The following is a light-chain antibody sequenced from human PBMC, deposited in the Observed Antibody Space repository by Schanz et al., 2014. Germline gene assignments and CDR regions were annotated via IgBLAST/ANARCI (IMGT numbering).Light chain of an antibody. CDR1: SSDLGSYNL. Sequence: QSALTQPASVSGSPGQSITISCTGTSSDLGSYNLVSWYQQHPGKAPKLMIYEDINRPSGVSNRFSASKSGTTASLTISGLQAEDEADYYCCSYAGTSTTVPFGGGTKLTVL. J-gene: IGLJ2*01. V-gene: IGLV2-23*01. CDR2: EDI. CDR3: CSYAGTSTTVP.